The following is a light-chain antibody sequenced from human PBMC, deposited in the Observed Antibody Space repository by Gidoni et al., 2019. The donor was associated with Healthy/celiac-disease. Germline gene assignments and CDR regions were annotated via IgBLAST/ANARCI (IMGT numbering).Light chain of an antibody. J-gene: IGKJ4*01. V-gene: IGKV3-11*01. CDR3: QQRSNWPPGTT. Sequence: IVLTQSPATLSLSPGERATLPCRASQSVSSYLAWYQQKPGQAPRLLIYDASNRATGIPARFSGSGSGTDFTLTISSLEPEDFAVYYCQQRSNWPPGTTFGGGTKVEIK. CDR1: QSVSSY. CDR2: DAS.